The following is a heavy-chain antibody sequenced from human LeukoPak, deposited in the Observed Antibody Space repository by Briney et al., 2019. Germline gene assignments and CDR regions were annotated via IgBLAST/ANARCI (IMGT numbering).Heavy chain of an antibody. CDR3: ATLLGPSDY. J-gene: IGHJ4*02. CDR1: GFTFSDYY. Sequence: PGGSLRLSCAASGFTFSDYYKSWIRQAPGKGLEWVSYISSSSSYTNYADSVKGRFTISRDNAKNSLYLQMNSLRAEDTAVYYCATLLGPSDYWGQGTLVTVSS. D-gene: IGHD3-10*01. CDR2: ISSSSSYT. V-gene: IGHV3-11*03.